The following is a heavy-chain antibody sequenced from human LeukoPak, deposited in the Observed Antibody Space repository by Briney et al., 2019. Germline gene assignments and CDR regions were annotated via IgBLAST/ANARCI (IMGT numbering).Heavy chain of an antibody. CDR2: TYYRSRWYS. CDR3: ARSLNSDFDY. Sequence: SQTLSLTCAISGDRLSSNRAAWNWIRQSPSGDLEWLARTYYRSRWYSDYAVSLKSRITINPDTSKNHFSLQLRSVTPEDTAVYYCARSLNSDFDYWGQGTLVTVSS. J-gene: IGHJ4*02. D-gene: IGHD4-11*01. V-gene: IGHV6-1*01. CDR1: GDRLSSNRAA.